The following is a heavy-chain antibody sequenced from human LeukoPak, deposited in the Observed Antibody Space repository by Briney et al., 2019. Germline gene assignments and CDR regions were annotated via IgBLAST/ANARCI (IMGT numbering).Heavy chain of an antibody. CDR1: GVTLSSYA. CDR2: ISSSGSGGNT. V-gene: IGHV3-23*01. CDR3: AKDRTVGASYWYFDL. Sequence: GGSLRLSCAASGVTLSSYAMSWARQAPGKGLEWASGISSSGSGGNTYYADSVKGRFTISRDSSRNTLFLHMNTLRAEDTAIYYCAKDRTVGASYWYFDLWGRGTLVTVSS. J-gene: IGHJ2*01. D-gene: IGHD1-26*01.